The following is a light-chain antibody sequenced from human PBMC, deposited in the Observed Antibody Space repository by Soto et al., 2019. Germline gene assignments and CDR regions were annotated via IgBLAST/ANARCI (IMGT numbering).Light chain of an antibody. CDR1: QNIYSN. J-gene: IGKJ1*01. Sequence: IALTQSPATVSVSPGDRVTLSCWASQNIYSNLGWYQQRPGQAPRLIIYRASARPTGIPARFSGSGSGTEFTLTSSSLQSEDFATYYCQQYHNLWSFGRGTKVDIK. CDR2: RAS. CDR3: QQYHNLWS. V-gene: IGKV3-15*01.